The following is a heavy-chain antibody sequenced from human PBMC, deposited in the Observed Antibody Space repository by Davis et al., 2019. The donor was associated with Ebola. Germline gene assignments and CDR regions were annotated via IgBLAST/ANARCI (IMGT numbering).Heavy chain of an antibody. CDR3: AKAQSFRLWDYFDY. J-gene: IGHJ4*02. CDR2: ISAYNGNT. Sequence: ASVKVSCKASGYTFTSYGISWVRQAPGQGLEWMGWISAYNGNTNYAQKLQGRVTMTTDTSTSTAYMELRSLRSDDTALYYCAKAQSFRLWDYFDYWGQGTLVTVSS. V-gene: IGHV1-18*01. D-gene: IGHD3-10*01. CDR1: GYTFTSYG.